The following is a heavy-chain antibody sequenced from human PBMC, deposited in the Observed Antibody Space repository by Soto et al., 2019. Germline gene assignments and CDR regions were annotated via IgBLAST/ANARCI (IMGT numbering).Heavy chain of an antibody. D-gene: IGHD6-19*01. Sequence: EVQLVESGGGLVQPGGSLRLSCAASGFTVSSNYMSWVRQAPGKGLEWVSVIYSGGSTYYADSVKGRFTISRHNSKNTLYLQMNSLRAEDTAVYYCARGRGSGWYGIFQHWGQGTLVTVSS. V-gene: IGHV3-53*04. CDR3: ARGRGSGWYGIFQH. CDR1: GFTVSSNY. J-gene: IGHJ1*01. CDR2: IYSGGST.